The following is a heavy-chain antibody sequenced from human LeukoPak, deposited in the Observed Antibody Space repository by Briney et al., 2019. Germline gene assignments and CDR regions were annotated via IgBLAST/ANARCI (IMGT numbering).Heavy chain of an antibody. V-gene: IGHV4-59*08. D-gene: IGHD6-13*01. J-gene: IGHJ4*02. CDR1: GGSISNYY. Sequence: SETLSLTCTDSGGSISNYYWDWVRQSPGKGLEWIGYISYSGSTNYNPSLKSRVTISVDTSKNQFFLKLSSVTAADTAVYYCARLDSIAADDYWGQGTLVTVSS. CDR3: ARLDSIAADDY. CDR2: ISYSGST.